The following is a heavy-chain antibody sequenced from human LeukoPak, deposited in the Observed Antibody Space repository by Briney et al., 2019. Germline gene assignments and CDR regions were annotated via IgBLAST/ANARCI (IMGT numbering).Heavy chain of an antibody. V-gene: IGHV3-23*01. CDR2: ISGSGGST. J-gene: IGHJ6*03. CDR3: ARELLHYYYMDV. D-gene: IGHD2-15*01. Sequence: GGSLRLSCAASGFTFSSYAMSWVRQAPGKGLEWVSAISGSGGSTYYADSVKGRFTISRDNSKNTLYLQMNSLRAEDTAIYYCARELLHYYYMDVWGKGTTVTISS. CDR1: GFTFSSYA.